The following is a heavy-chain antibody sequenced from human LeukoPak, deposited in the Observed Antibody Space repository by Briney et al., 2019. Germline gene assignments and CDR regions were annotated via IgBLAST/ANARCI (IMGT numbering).Heavy chain of an antibody. V-gene: IGHV3-23*01. J-gene: IGHJ4*02. CDR2: ISGSGGST. D-gene: IGHD6-13*01. Sequence: GGSLRLSCAASGFSFSTYAMSWVRQAPGKGLEWVSVISGSGGSTYYADSVKGRFTISRDNSKNTLYLQMNSLRAEDTAVYYCAKGFLRSSSWYSDYFDYWGQGTLVTVSS. CDR1: GFSFSTYA. CDR3: AKGFLRSSSWYSDYFDY.